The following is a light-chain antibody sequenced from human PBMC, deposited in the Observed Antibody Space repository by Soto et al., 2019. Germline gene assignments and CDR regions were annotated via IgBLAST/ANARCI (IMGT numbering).Light chain of an antibody. J-gene: IGKJ1*01. CDR2: GTA. V-gene: IGKV3-15*01. CDR3: RKYIDWPPGS. CDR1: QTVSSS. Sequence: EIVVTQSPATLSVSIWERVTLSCRASQTVSSSLAWSQQRPGQAPRLLIDGTAIRAAGISARFSDSGSGTELTLTICRLQSEDFGVYYCRKYIDWPPGSFAQGTAVQIK.